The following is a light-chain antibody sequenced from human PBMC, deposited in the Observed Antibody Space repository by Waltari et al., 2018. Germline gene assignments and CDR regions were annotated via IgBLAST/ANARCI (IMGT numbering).Light chain of an antibody. CDR3: QTWGTGIHGA. CDR2: LNSDGSH. Sequence: QLVLTQSPSASASLGASVKLTCTLSSEHSSYAIAWHQQQPEKGPRYLMKLNSDGSHNKGDGIPDRFSGSSSGADRYLTISSLQSEDEADYYCQTWGTGIHGAFSGGTKLTVL. CDR1: SEHSSYA. J-gene: IGLJ2*01. V-gene: IGLV4-69*01.